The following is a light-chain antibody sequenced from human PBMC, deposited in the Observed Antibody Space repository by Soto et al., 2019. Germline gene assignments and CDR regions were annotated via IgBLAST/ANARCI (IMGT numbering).Light chain of an antibody. CDR3: QQSYRNSRT. CDR1: QSISSY. Sequence: DIQMTQSPSSLSASVGDRVTITCRASQSISSYLNWYQQKPGKAPKLLIYAASSLQSGVPSRFSGSGSGTDFTLTISSLQPEDFATYYCQQSYRNSRTFGQGTKV. J-gene: IGKJ1*01. CDR2: AAS. V-gene: IGKV1-39*01.